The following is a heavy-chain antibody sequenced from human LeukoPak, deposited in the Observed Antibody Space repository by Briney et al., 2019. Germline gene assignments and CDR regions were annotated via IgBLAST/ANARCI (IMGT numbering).Heavy chain of an antibody. CDR2: IYSGGST. Sequence: GGSLRLSCAASGFTVSSNYMSWVRQAPGKGLEWVSVIYSGGSTYYADSVKGRFTISRDNSKNTLYLQMNSLRAEDTAVYYCARDGYYDYVWGSPPFPAFDIWGQGTMVTVSS. D-gene: IGHD3-16*01. CDR3: ARDGYYDYVWGSPPFPAFDI. V-gene: IGHV3-66*01. CDR1: GFTVSSNY. J-gene: IGHJ3*02.